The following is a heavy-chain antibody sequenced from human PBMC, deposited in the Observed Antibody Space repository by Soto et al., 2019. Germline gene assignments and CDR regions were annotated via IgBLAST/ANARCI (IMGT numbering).Heavy chain of an antibody. CDR1: GFTFSSDA. Sequence: SLRLSWAASGFTFSSDAMSWVRQAPGKGLEWVSAISGSGGSTYYADSVKGRFTISRDNSKNTLYLQMNSLRAEDTAVYYCAKRKAAGVRGAFDYWGQGTLVNVSS. J-gene: IGHJ4*02. D-gene: IGHD3-10*01. V-gene: IGHV3-23*01. CDR2: ISGSGGST. CDR3: AKRKAAGVRGAFDY.